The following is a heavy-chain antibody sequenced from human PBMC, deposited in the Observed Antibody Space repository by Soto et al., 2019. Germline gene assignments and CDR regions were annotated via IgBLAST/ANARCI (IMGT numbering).Heavy chain of an antibody. CDR1: GYTFTSYD. V-gene: IGHV1-8*01. CDR3: AIGIVVAFDAFDI. Sequence: QVQLVQSGAEVKKPGASVKVSCKASGYTFTSYDINWVRQAPGQGLEWMGWMNPNSGNTGYAQKFQGRVTMTRNTSISIAYIDLSSLISENTAVYYCAIGIVVAFDAFDIWGQGTMVTVSS. CDR2: MNPNSGNT. J-gene: IGHJ3*02. D-gene: IGHD6-19*01.